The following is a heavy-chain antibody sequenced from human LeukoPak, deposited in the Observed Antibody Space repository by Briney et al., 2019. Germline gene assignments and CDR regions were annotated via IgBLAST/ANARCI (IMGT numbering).Heavy chain of an antibody. J-gene: IGHJ4*02. V-gene: IGHV1-2*02. CDR1: GYTFTGYY. CDR2: INPNSGGT. CDR3: ARASIHYYDSSGPTFDY. Sequence: GASVKVSCKASGYTFTGYYMHWVRQAPGQGLEWMGWINPNSGGTNYAQKFQGRVTMTRDTSISTAYMELSRLRSDDTAVYYCARASIHYYDSSGPTFDYWGQGTLVTVSS. D-gene: IGHD3-22*01.